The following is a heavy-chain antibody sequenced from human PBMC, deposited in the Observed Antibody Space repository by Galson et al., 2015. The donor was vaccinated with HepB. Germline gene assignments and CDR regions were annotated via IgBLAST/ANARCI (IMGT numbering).Heavy chain of an antibody. J-gene: IGHJ3*02. V-gene: IGHV3-23*01. CDR2: ITSSGGTT. CDR3: AKAVVTTYYDAFDI. D-gene: IGHD4-23*01. CDR1: GLTFGNYV. Sequence: SLRLSCAASGLTFGNYVMTWVRQAPGKGLEWVSSITSSGGTTSYADSVKGRFTISRDNSKNTLSLQMSSLRAEDTAVYYCAKAVVTTYYDAFDIRGQGTMVTVSS.